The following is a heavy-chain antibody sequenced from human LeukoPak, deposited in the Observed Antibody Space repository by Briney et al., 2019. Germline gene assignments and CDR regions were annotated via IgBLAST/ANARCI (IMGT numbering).Heavy chain of an antibody. V-gene: IGHV4-59*01. D-gene: IGHD3-3*01. J-gene: IGHJ5*02. CDR1: GGSISSYY. CDR2: IYYSGST. CDR3: ARDRTFWSGSDWFDP. Sequence: SETLSLTCTVSGGSISSYYWSWIRQPPGKGLEWIGYIYYSGSTNYNPSLMSRVTISVDTSKNQFSLKLSSVTAADTAVYYCARDRTFWSGSDWFDPWGQGTLVTVSS.